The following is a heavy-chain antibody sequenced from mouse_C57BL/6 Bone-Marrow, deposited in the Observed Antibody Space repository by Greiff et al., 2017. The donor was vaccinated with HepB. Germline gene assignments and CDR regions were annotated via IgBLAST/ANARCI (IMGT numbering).Heavy chain of an antibody. CDR2: IHPNSGST. Sequence: VKLQQPGAELVKPGASVKLSCKASGYTFTSYWMHWVKQRPGQGLEWIGMIHPNSGSTNYNEKFKSKATLTVDKSSSTAYMQLSSLTSEDSAVYYCARSGGSSYDYFDYWGQGTTLTVSS. D-gene: IGHD1-1*01. CDR1: GYTFTSYW. V-gene: IGHV1-64*01. J-gene: IGHJ2*01. CDR3: ARSGGSSYDYFDY.